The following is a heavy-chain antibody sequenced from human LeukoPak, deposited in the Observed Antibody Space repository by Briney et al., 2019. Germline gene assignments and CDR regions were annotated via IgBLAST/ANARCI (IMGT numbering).Heavy chain of an antibody. V-gene: IGHV3-30*02. Sequence: GGSLRLSRAASGFTFSSYGMHWVRQAPGKGPEWAAFITYDGSNQYYADSVKGRFTISRDNSKNTLYLQMNSLRAEDTAVYYCAKDRKRRGIFDYWGQGTLVTVSS. J-gene: IGHJ4*02. CDR3: AKDRKRRGIFDY. CDR2: ITYDGSNQ. D-gene: IGHD1-1*01. CDR1: GFTFSSYG.